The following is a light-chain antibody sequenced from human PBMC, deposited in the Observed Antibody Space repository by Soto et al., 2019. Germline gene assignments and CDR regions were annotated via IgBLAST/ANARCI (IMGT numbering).Light chain of an antibody. J-gene: IGKJ4*01. Sequence: EIVMTQSPATLSVSPGERASLSCRASQSVSSNLAWYQQKPGQTPRLLIYATSTRATGIPARFSGSGSGTEFTITISRLHAEYFAFYYCQHYNNWPLTFGGGTKVEIK. CDR1: QSVSSN. CDR2: ATS. V-gene: IGKV3-15*01. CDR3: QHYNNWPLT.